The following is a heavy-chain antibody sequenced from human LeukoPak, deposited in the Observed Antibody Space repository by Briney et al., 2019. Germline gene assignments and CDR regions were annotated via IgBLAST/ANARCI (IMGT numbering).Heavy chain of an antibody. D-gene: IGHD3-9*01. J-gene: IGHJ4*02. Sequence: VSVNVSCKASGYTFTGYYMHWVRQAPGQGLEWMGWINPNSGGTNYAQKFQGRVTMTRDTSISTAYMELSRLRSDDTAVYYCASPLFDWGMVYWGQGTLVPVSS. CDR1: GYTFTGYY. V-gene: IGHV1-2*02. CDR3: ASPLFDWGMVY. CDR2: INPNSGGT.